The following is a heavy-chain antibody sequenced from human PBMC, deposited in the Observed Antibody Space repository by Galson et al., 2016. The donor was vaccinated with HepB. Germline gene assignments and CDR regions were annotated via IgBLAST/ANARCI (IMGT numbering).Heavy chain of an antibody. CDR1: GFIFKDYY. J-gene: IGHJ5*02. V-gene: IGHV3-11*05. Sequence: SLRLSCAPSGFIFKDYYMAWIRQAPEKRLEWISYISSFGNDTKYAHSVRGRFTISRDNVKNSLFLQMDSLSIEDTAIYYCARGLANVFDLWGRGALVTVSS. D-gene: IGHD6-6*01. CDR3: ARGLANVFDL. CDR2: ISSFGNDT.